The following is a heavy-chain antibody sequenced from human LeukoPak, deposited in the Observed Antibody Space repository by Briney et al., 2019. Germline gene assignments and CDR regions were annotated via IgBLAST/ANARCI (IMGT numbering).Heavy chain of an antibody. CDR2: IYSGGST. V-gene: IGHV3-53*01. CDR3: ARERVTHPGYFDY. Sequence: GGSLRLSCTASGFTFGDYAMSWVRQAPGKGLEWVSVIYSGGSTYYADSVKGRFTISRDNSKNTLYLQMNSLRAEDTAVYYCARERVTHPGYFDYWGQGTLVTVSS. J-gene: IGHJ4*02. CDR1: GFTFGDYA. D-gene: IGHD2-21*02.